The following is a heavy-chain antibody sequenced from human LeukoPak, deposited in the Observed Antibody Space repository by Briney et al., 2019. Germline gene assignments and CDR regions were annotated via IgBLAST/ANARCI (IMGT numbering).Heavy chain of an antibody. V-gene: IGHV4-59*10. CDR2: IYTSGST. CDR1: GGSFSSYY. J-gene: IGHJ6*04. D-gene: IGHD3-10*01. Sequence: PSETLSLTCAVYGGSFSSYYWSWIRQPARKGLEWIGRIYTSGSTNYNPSLKSRVTMSVDTSKNQFSLKLSSVTAADTAVYYCARELWFGDYYYGMDVWGKGTTVTVSS. CDR3: ARELWFGDYYYGMDV.